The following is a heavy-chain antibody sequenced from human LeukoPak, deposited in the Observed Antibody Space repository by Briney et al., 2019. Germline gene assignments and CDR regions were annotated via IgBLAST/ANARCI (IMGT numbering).Heavy chain of an antibody. J-gene: IGHJ4*02. Sequence: PGGSLRLSWVVSQFIFSNFAMSWVRQAPRKGLDLVSTISGNAAATYYGDSVKGRFTISRDNSRNTLYLQMNSLRPDDTAIYYCAKDRPHRRYYDSTGYYNQYDYCGQGALVTVSS. V-gene: IGHV3-23*01. CDR2: ISGNAAAT. D-gene: IGHD3-22*01. CDR3: AKDRPHRRYYDSTGYYNQYDY. CDR1: QFIFSNFA.